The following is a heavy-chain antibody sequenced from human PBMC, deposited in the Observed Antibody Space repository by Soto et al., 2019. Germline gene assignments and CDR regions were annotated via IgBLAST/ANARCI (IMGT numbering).Heavy chain of an antibody. J-gene: IGHJ5*02. D-gene: IGHD5-12*01. CDR3: AEGPLHGGGGSFAP. Sequence: QEQLLESGGGVVQPGKSLRLSCVGFGFTFSNHGMHWVRQAPGQGLEWMAVISNGGKKRYYADSVKGGFTTARDNAQNTVYDQMDSRREEDTAMYDCAEGPLHGGGGSFAPWGQGTRVTVSS. CDR2: ISNGGKKR. V-gene: IGHV3-30*03. CDR1: GFTFSNHG.